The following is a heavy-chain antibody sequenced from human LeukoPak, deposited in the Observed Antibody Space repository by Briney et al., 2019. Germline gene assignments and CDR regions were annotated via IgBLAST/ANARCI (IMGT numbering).Heavy chain of an antibody. Sequence: GGSLRLSCAASGFTFSSYAMSWVRQAPGKGLEWVAVISYDGSNKYYADSVKGRFTISRDNSKNTLYLQMNSLRAEDTAVYYCANMQAYYYGSGSDYFDYWGQGTLVTVSS. V-gene: IGHV3-30*18. CDR2: ISYDGSNK. CDR3: ANMQAYYYGSGSDYFDY. J-gene: IGHJ4*02. D-gene: IGHD3-10*01. CDR1: GFTFSSYA.